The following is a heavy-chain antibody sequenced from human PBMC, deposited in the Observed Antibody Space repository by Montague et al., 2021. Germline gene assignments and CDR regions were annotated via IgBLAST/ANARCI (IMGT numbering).Heavy chain of an antibody. D-gene: IGHD3-10*01. CDR1: GDSISSYEYC. CDR2: VYKRGDT. V-gene: IGHV4-4*07. Sequence: SETLSLTCSVSGDSISSYEYCWTWIRQPAGRGLEWIGRVYKRGDTNTNPSLRSRLTLSVDTSKNHFSLTLTFVTAADTAVYFCARDSPVVEPWVGEHKGAFDIWGQGTMVTGSS. CDR3: ARDSPVVEPWVGEHKGAFDI. J-gene: IGHJ3*02.